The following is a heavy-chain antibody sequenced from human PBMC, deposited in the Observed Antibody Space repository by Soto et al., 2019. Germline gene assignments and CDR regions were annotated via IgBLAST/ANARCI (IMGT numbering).Heavy chain of an antibody. CDR2: INTSGGTT. D-gene: IGHD3-22*01. J-gene: IGHJ4*01. CDR3: AKVLDPYDSSGYFLNVYYFDY. V-gene: IGHV3-23*01. Sequence: LRLSCAASGFTFSTYAMTWVRQAPGKGLECVSVINTSGGTTYYADSVKGRFTISRDNSKNTLYLQMNSLRVEDTAVYYCAKVLDPYDSSGYFLNVYYFDYWG. CDR1: GFTFSTYA.